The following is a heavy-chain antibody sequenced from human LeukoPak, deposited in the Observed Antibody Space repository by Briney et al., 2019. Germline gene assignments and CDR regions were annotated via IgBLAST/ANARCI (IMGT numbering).Heavy chain of an antibody. Sequence: PGGSLRLSCAASGFTFSNAWMSWVRQAPGKGLGWVSGISGSGGTTYYADSVKGRFTISRDNSKNTLYLQMNSLRAEDTAVYYCAKHPTYSSTAWDWYFDLWGRGTLVTVSS. CDR3: AKHPTYSSTAWDWYFDL. CDR2: ISGSGGTT. D-gene: IGHD6-13*01. V-gene: IGHV3-23*01. J-gene: IGHJ2*01. CDR1: GFTFSNAW.